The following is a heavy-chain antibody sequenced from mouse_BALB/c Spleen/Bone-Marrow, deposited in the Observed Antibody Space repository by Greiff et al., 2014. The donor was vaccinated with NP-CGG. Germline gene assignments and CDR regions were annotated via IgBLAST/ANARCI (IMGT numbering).Heavy chain of an antibody. D-gene: IGHD1-1*01. CDR2: INPYNGGS. J-gene: IGHJ3*01. Sequence: VQLQQPGPELVKPGASMKISCKASGYSFAGYTMNWVKQSHGKNLERIGLINPYNGGSSYNQKFKGKAALTVDKSSSTAYLELLSLTSEDSAVYYCAREGYGSSYGFAYWGQGTLVTVSA. CDR1: GYSFAGYT. V-gene: IGHV1-18*01. CDR3: AREGYGSSYGFAY.